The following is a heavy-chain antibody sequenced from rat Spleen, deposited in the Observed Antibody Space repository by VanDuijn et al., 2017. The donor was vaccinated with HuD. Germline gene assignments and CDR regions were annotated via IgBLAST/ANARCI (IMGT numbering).Heavy chain of an antibody. CDR1: GFTFSNYG. V-gene: IGHV5S13*01. J-gene: IGHJ2*01. D-gene: IGHD1-11*01. Sequence: EVLLVESGGGLVQPGRSLKLSCAASGFTFSNYGMAWVRQTPTKGLEWVASISTGGGKTYYRDSVKGRFTISRDNAENTVYLQMNSLRSEDTATYYCAKDLDYGPDYWGQGVMVTVSS. CDR3: AKDLDYGPDY. CDR2: ISTGGGKT.